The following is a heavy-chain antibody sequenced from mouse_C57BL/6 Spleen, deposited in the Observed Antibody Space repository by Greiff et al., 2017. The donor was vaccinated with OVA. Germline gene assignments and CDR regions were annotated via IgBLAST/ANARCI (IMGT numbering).Heavy chain of an antibody. Sequence: VLLVVSGGGLVKLGGSLKLPCAASGFTFSSYAMSSVRKTTEKRLEWVATISDGGSYTFYPDNVKGRFTISRDNAKTNLYLQMSQLKSEDTAMYYCAREGDYERGYCDYWGQGTALTFYS. CDR1: GFTFSSYA. D-gene: IGHD2-4*01. J-gene: IGHJ2*01. CDR3: AREGDYERGYCDY. CDR2: ISDGGSYT. V-gene: IGHV5-4*01.